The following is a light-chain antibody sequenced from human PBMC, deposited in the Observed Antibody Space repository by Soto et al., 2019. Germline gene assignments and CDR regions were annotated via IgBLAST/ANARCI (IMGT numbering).Light chain of an antibody. V-gene: IGKV3-20*01. J-gene: IGKJ1*01. CDR2: GAS. CDR1: QSVDIS. CDR3: QQYNSYPWT. Sequence: EIVLTQSPGTLSLSPGERVTLSSRASQSVDISLAWYQQKPGQAPRLLIYGASSRATGIPDRFSGSGSGTDFTLTISRLEPEDFATYYCQQYNSYPWTFGQGTKVDIK.